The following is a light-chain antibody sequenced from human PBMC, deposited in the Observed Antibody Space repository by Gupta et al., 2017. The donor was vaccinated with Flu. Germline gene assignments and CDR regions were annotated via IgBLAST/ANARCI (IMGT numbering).Light chain of an antibody. V-gene: IGLV3-21*02. CDR3: YVWDDNSSSNSFV. CDR2: DDS. Sequence: TARITCGGNNIGSRSVHLYQKNPGQAPARVVFDDSDRRSGSPDRVSGSYSGNTATANITRVEAGEEADDYCYVWDDNSSSNSFVFGGGTKLTVL. J-gene: IGLJ2*01. CDR1: NIGSRS.